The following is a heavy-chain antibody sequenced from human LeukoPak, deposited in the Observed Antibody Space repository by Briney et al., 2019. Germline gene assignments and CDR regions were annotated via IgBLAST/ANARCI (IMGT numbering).Heavy chain of an antibody. D-gene: IGHD2-21*02. Sequence: ASVKVSCKASGYTFGIYGISWVRQAPGQGLEWMAWISPYDGDTNYAQKFEGRVTMTTETSTNTANMELRSLRSDDTAIYYCARDYCTRGGDCYKEDLFDPWGQGTLVTVSA. V-gene: IGHV1-18*01. J-gene: IGHJ5*02. CDR3: ARDYCTRGGDCYKEDLFDP. CDR2: ISPYDGDT. CDR1: GYTFGIYG.